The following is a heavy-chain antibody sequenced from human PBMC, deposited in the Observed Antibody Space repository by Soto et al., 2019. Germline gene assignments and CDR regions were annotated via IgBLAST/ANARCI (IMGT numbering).Heavy chain of an antibody. CDR1: GFTFSRYW. Sequence: PGGSLRLSCAASGFTFSRYWMSWVRQAPGKGLEWVANIKEDGSQKWYVDSVKGRFTISRDNSKNTLYLQMNSLRAEDTAVYYCARGPNYSNLDYWGQGTLVTVSS. V-gene: IGHV3-7*05. D-gene: IGHD4-4*01. CDR3: ARGPNYSNLDY. CDR2: IKEDGSQK. J-gene: IGHJ4*02.